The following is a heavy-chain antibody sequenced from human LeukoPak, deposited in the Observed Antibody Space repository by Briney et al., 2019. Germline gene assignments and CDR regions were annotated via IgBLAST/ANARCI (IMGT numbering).Heavy chain of an antibody. J-gene: IGHJ4*02. V-gene: IGHV1-8*03. CDR2: INPNTGKA. D-gene: IGHD3-3*01. CDR3: AKHYEPTFDY. CDR1: GYTFTRYD. Sequence: GASVTVSCTASGYTFTRYDINWMRQATGQEPEWMGYINPNTGKAGYAQKFQGRVTITRDTSINTVYMELSSLRSEDTAVYYCAKHYEPTFDYWGQGTLVTVSS.